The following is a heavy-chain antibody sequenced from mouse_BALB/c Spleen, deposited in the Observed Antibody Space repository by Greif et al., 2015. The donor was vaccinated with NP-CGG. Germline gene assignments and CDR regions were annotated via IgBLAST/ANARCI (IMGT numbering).Heavy chain of an antibody. V-gene: IGHV1S29*02. CDR2: IYPYNGGT. J-gene: IGHJ1*01. Sequence: VQLKQSGPELVKPGASVKISCKASGYTFADYNMHWVKQSHGKSLEWIGYIYPYNGGTGYNQKFKSKATLTVDNSSSTAYMELRSLTSEDSAVYYCARWGNLYDYNRYWYFDVWGAGTTVTVSS. D-gene: IGHD2-4*01. CDR1: GYTFADYN. CDR3: ARWGNLYDYNRYWYFDV.